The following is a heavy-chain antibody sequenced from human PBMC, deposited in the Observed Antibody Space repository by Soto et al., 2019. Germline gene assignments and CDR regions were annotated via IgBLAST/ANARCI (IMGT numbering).Heavy chain of an antibody. V-gene: IGHV1-2*02. CDR1: GYTFTGNY. Sequence: QVQLVQSGAEVKKPGASVKVSCKVSGYTFTGNYMHWMRQAPGQGPEWMGWINPRNGDTYYAQKFQGRVTITRDTSNSTAYMDLSRLTSDDTAIYFCVRGGGVDVVTPTRIVFDYWGQGTLLTVSS. CDR3: VRGGGVDVVTPTRIVFDY. CDR2: INPRNGDT. J-gene: IGHJ4*02. D-gene: IGHD2-21*02.